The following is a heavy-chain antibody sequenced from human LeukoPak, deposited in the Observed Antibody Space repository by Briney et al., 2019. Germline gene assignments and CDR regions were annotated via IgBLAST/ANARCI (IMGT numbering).Heavy chain of an antibody. D-gene: IGHD2-15*01. CDR2: ISGSDDST. CDR3: AKLASPGYCSGGTRLFDF. CDR1: GFTISTYG. Sequence: GGSLRLSCAASGFTISTYGMNWVRQAPGKGLEWVSTISGSDDSTYYAGSVKGRFTISRDNSKNTLYLQMNSLRAEDTAVYYCAKLASPGYCSGGTRLFDFWGQGTLVTVSS. J-gene: IGHJ4*02. V-gene: IGHV3-23*01.